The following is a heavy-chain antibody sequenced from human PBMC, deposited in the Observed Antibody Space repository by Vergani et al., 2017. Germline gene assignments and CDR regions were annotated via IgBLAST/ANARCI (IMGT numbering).Heavy chain of an antibody. D-gene: IGHD2-8*01. CDR2: IYYSGST. J-gene: IGHJ4*02. CDR1: GGSISSYY. Sequence: QVQLQESGPGLVKPSETLSLTCTVSGGSISSYYWSWIRQPPGKGLEWIGYIYYSGSTNYNPSLKSRVTISVDTSKNQFSLKLSSVTAAETAVYYCARMDCTNGVCYTGGVYYWGQGTLVTVSS. V-gene: IGHV4-59*01. CDR3: ARMDCTNGVCYTGGVYY.